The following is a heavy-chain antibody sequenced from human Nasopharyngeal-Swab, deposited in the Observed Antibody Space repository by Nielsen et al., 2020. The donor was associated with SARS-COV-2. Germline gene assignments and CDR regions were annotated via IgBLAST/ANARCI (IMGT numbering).Heavy chain of an antibody. V-gene: IGHV1-2*04. Sequence: WVRQAPGQGLEGMGWINPNSGGTNYAQKFQGWVTMTRDTSISTAYMELSRLRSDDTAVYYCARAAKGYCSSTSCYSIPEYYYYYMDVWGKGPTVTVSS. D-gene: IGHD2-2*01. CDR3: ARAAKGYCSSTSCYSIPEYYYYYMDV. J-gene: IGHJ6*03. CDR2: INPNSGGT.